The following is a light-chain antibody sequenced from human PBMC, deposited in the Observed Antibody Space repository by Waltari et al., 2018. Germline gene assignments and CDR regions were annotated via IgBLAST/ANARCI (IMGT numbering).Light chain of an antibody. CDR1: QRVLSSSNNKNY. J-gene: IGKJ4*01. CDR3: QHYYTAPLT. CDR2: LAS. Sequence: DIVMTQSPDSLAVSLGERATINCKSSQRVLSSSNNKNYLAWYQQKPGKPPKLLIYLASTRESGVPDRFSGSGSGTDFTLTISSLQAEDVAVYYCQHYYTAPLTFGGGTKVEIK. V-gene: IGKV4-1*01.